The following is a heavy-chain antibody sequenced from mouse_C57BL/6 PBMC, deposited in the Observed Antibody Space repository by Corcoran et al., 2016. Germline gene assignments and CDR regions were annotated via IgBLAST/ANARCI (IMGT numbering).Heavy chain of an antibody. D-gene: IGHD1-1*01. CDR3: ARRGDYYGSSDY. Sequence: DVQLQESGPGLVKPSQSLSLTCSVTGYSITSGYYWNWIRQFPGNKLEWMGYISYDGSNNYNPSLKNRISITRDTSKNQFFLKLNSVTTEDTATYYCARRGDYYGSSDYWGQGTTLTVSS. V-gene: IGHV3-6*01. J-gene: IGHJ2*01. CDR1: GYSITSGYY. CDR2: ISYDGSN.